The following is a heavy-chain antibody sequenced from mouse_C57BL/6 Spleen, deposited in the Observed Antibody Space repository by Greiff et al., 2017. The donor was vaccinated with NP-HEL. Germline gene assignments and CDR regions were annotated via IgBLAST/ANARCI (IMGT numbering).Heavy chain of an antibody. D-gene: IGHD3-2*02. CDR3: ARQAQVFYFDY. CDR2: IYPSDSET. J-gene: IGHJ2*01. Sequence: QVQLQQSGAELVRPGSSVKLSCKASGYTFTSYWMDWVKQRPGQGLEWIGNIYPSDSETHYNQKFKDKATLTVDKSSSTAYMQLSSLTSEDSAVYYCARQAQVFYFDYWGQGTTLTVSS. CDR1: GYTFTSYW. V-gene: IGHV1-61*01.